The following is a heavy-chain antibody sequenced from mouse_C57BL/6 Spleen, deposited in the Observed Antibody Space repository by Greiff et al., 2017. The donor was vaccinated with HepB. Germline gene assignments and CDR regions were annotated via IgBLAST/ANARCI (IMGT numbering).Heavy chain of an antibody. Sequence: VQLQQSGAELARPGASVKLSCKASGYTFTSYGISWVKQRTGPGLEWIGEIYPRSVNTYYNEKFKGKATLTADKSSSTAYMELRSLTSEDSAVYVCARVGPYYGSSSSYFDYWGQGTTLTVSS. D-gene: IGHD1-1*01. CDR3: ARVGPYYGSSSSYFDY. CDR1: GYTFTSYG. V-gene: IGHV1-81*01. J-gene: IGHJ2*01. CDR2: IYPRSVNT.